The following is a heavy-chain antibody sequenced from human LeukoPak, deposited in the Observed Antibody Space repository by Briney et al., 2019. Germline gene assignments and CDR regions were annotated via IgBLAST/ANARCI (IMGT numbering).Heavy chain of an antibody. CDR1: GFTFSSYA. CDR3: ARSWYSSSSFDY. J-gene: IGHJ4*02. CDR2: ISSNGGST. D-gene: IGHD6-6*01. V-gene: IGHV3-64*01. Sequence: GGSLRLSCAASGFTFSSYAMHWVRQAPGKGLEYVSAISSNGGSTYYANSVEGRFTISRDNSKNTLYLQMGSLRAEDTAVYYCARSWYSSSSFDYWGQGTLVTVSS.